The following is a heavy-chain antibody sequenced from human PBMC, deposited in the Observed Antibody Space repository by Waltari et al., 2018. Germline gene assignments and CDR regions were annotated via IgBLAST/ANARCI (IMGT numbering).Heavy chain of an antibody. J-gene: IGHJ6*02. CDR1: GFTFSDYY. Sequence: QVQLVESGGGLVKPGGSLRLSCAASGFTFSDYYMSWIRQAPGKGLWWVSYICSSGSTIYYADSVKGRFTITRDNAKNSLYLQMNSLRAEDTAVYYCAREGVTARRFHYYAMDVWGQGTTVTVSS. V-gene: IGHV3-11*01. CDR2: ICSSGSTI. D-gene: IGHD6-6*01. CDR3: AREGVTARRFHYYAMDV.